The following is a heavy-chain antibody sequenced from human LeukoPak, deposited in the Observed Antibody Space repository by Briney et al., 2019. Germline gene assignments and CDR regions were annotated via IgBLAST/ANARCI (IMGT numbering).Heavy chain of an antibody. Sequence: SETLSLTCTVSGGSISSGGYYWSWIRQHPGKGLEWIGYIYYSGSTYYNPSLKSRVTISVDTSKSQFSLKLSSVTAADTAVYYCARAGYYDSSGYYQTEEYFQHWGQGTLVTVSS. J-gene: IGHJ1*01. CDR3: ARAGYYDSSGYYQTEEYFQH. D-gene: IGHD3-22*01. CDR2: IYYSGST. V-gene: IGHV4-31*03. CDR1: GGSISSGGYY.